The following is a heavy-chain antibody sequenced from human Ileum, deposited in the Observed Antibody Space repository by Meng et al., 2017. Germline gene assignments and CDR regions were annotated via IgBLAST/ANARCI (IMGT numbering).Heavy chain of an antibody. Sequence: QVQLQESGPGPVKPLQTLSLTCTVTGGSISSGGYYWSWIRQHPGKGLEWIGYIYYSGTTYYNPSLKSRVTISVDTSKNQFSLKLSSVTAADTAVYYCAREPPAAAGTGADYWGQGTLVTVSS. V-gene: IGHV4-31*03. D-gene: IGHD6-13*01. CDR1: GGSISSGGYY. CDR3: AREPPAAAGTGADY. CDR2: IYYSGTT. J-gene: IGHJ4*02.